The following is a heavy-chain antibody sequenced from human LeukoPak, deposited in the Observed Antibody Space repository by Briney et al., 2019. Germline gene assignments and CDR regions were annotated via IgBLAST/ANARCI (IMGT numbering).Heavy chain of an antibody. CDR3: ARWLGGANVDY. V-gene: IGHV5-51*01. D-gene: IGHD4/OR15-4a*01. CDR1: GYSFSSYW. CDR2: IYPSDSDT. Sequence: GESLKISCQGSGYSFSSYWIAWVRQMPGKGLEWMGIIYPSDSDTRYSPSFQGQVTISTDKSIGTAYLQWSSLKASDTAMYYCARWLGGANVDYWGQGTLVTVSS. J-gene: IGHJ4*02.